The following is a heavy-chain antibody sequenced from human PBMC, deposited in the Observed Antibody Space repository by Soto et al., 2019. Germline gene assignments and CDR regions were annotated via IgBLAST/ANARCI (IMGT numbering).Heavy chain of an antibody. D-gene: IGHD3-16*01. V-gene: IGHV3-23*01. J-gene: IGHJ6*03. CDR1: GFTFSSYA. CDR2: ISGGGGAT. CDR3: AKARGSTAYYYMDV. Sequence: ASLRLSCAASGFTFSSYAMNWVRQAPGKGPEWVSLISGGGGATYSADSVKGRFTVSRDNSKNTLYLQLNSLRAEDTAVYYCAKARGSTAYYYMDVWGKGTTVTVS.